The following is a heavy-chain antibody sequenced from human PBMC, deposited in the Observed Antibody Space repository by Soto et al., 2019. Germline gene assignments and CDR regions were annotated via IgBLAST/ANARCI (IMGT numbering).Heavy chain of an antibody. CDR2: IFYSEST. D-gene: IGHD2-21*01. CDR3: ARVPVEMAIIGDYYSYGVDV. CDR1: GDSVTSNSHY. J-gene: IGHJ6*02. Sequence: SETLSLTCTVSGDSVTSNSHYWAWIRQPPGKGLEYIGSIFYSESTSYHPSLKSRVTISVDTSKNQFSLKLSSVTAADTALYYCARVPVEMAIIGDYYSYGVDVWGQGTTVTVSS. V-gene: IGHV4-39*07.